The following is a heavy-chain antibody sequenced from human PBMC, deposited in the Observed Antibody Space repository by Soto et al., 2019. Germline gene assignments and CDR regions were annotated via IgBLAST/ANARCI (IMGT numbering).Heavy chain of an antibody. CDR2: IYYSGST. CDR1: GGSISSTSYY. Sequence: SETLSLTCTVSGGSISSTSYYWGWIRQPPGKGLEWIGTIYYSGSTYYNPSLKSRVTISVDTSKNQFSLKLSSVTAADTAVYYCARHGGYSYQSDYYYYYMDVWGKGTTVTVSS. J-gene: IGHJ6*03. CDR3: ARHGGYSYQSDYYYYYMDV. V-gene: IGHV4-39*01. D-gene: IGHD5-18*01.